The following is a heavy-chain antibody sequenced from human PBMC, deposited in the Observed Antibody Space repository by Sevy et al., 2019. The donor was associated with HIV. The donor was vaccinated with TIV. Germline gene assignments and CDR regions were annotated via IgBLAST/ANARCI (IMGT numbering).Heavy chain of an antibody. J-gene: IGHJ4*02. CDR2: IYYSGST. CDR3: ARGNIVVVPATNRYYFDY. CDR1: GGSVSSGSYY. D-gene: IGHD2-2*01. Sequence: SETLSLTCTVSGGSVSSGSYYWSWIRQPPGKGLEWIGYIYYSGSTNYNPSLKSRVTISVDTSKNQFSLKLSSVTAAETAVYYCARGNIVVVPATNRYYFDYWGQGTLVTVSS. V-gene: IGHV4-61*01.